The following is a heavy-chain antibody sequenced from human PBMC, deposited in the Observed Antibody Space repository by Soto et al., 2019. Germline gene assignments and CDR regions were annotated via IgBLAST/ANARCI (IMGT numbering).Heavy chain of an antibody. CDR1: GFTFSNYW. J-gene: IGHJ4*01. V-gene: IGHV3-74*01. D-gene: IGHD3-3*01. Sequence: GGSLRLSCAASGFTFSNYWMHWVRQSPGKGLVWVSRINSDETITSYADSVKGRFTISRDNSKNTLYLQMNNLRADDTAVYYCARGASDFWGAYPEIHFFDYWGHGTLVTVSS. CDR3: ARGASDFWGAYPEIHFFDY. CDR2: INSDETIT.